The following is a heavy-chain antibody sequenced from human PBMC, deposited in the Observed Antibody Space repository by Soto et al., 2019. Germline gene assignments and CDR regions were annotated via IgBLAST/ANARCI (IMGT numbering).Heavy chain of an antibody. Sequence: QGQLVQSRAELKKPGASVKVSCKASDYTFTRYGISWVRQAPGQGLEWMGWISGYNGDTNYAQKVQGRVTMTIDTSTTTAYMELRSPTSADTAVYYCAKNGQPPYYYDGMDVWGQGTTVTVSS. CDR3: AKNGQPPYYYDGMDV. D-gene: IGHD2-8*01. V-gene: IGHV1-18*01. CDR1: DYTFTRYG. CDR2: ISGYNGDT. J-gene: IGHJ6*02.